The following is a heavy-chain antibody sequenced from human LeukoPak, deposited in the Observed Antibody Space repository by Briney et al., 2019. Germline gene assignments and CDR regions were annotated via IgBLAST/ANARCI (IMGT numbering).Heavy chain of an antibody. CDR2: ISGSSEYM. D-gene: IGHD3-10*01. CDR1: GFTFSSYG. J-gene: IGHJ4*02. Sequence: GGSLRLSCAASGFTFSSYGMHWVRQAPGKGLEWVSSISGSSEYMYYADSVKGRFTISRDNAKNSLYLQMNSLRAEDTAVYYCAKGRFGPLDYWGQGTLVTVSS. V-gene: IGHV3-21*01. CDR3: AKGRFGPLDY.